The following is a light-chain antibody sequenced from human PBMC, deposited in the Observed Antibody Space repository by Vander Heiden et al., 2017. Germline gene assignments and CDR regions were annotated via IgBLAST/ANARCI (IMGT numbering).Light chain of an antibody. Sequence: QSVLTHPPSVPGAPGQRVTISCTGSSSNIGAGYDVHWYQQLPGTAPKLLIYGNSNRHSGVPDRFSGSKSGTSASLAITGLQAEDEADYYCQAYDSSLSGYVFGTGTKVTVL. J-gene: IGLJ1*01. V-gene: IGLV1-40*01. CDR3: QAYDSSLSGYV. CDR1: SSNIGAGYD. CDR2: GNS.